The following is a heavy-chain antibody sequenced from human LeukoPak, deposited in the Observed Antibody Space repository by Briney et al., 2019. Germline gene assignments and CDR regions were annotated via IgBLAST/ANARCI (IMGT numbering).Heavy chain of an antibody. V-gene: IGHV1-69*05. J-gene: IGHJ4*02. CDR1: GGSFSSYA. CDR2: IIPIFGTA. D-gene: IGHD6-13*01. CDR3: ARERPPGDSSSWFLEGYFDI. Sequence: ASVKVSRKASGGSFSSYAITWVRQAPGQGLEWMGRIIPIFGTANYAQKFQGRVAITTDESTSTAYMELSTLRSDDTAVYYCARERPPGDSSSWFLEGYFDIWGQGTLVTVSS.